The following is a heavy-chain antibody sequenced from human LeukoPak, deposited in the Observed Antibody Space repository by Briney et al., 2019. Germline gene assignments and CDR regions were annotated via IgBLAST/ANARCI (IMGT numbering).Heavy chain of an antibody. Sequence: GGSLRLSCAASGFAFSSYAMNWVRQAPGKGLEWVSAINGNGGSTYYADSVKGRFIISRDNSNNTLYLQMNTLRVEDTALYYCAKINLGWIDYWGQGTLITVSS. CDR2: INGNGGST. V-gene: IGHV3-23*01. J-gene: IGHJ4*02. CDR3: AKINLGWIDY. D-gene: IGHD6-19*01. CDR1: GFAFSSYA.